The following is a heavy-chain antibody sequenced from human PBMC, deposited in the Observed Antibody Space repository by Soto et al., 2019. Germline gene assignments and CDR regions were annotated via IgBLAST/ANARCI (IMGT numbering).Heavy chain of an antibody. CDR2: IYNDGTT. V-gene: IGHV3-53*01. D-gene: IGHD3-10*01. CDR1: GLSVRNNY. J-gene: IGHJ6*02. Sequence: PGGSLRLSCTASGLSVRNNYMSWVRQAPGMGLEWVSVIYNDGTTYYADSVKGRFTISRDTSKNTLSLQMDSLRAEDTAVYYCVRPLPSGRNYGMDFWGQGTTVTVSS. CDR3: VRPLPSGRNYGMDF.